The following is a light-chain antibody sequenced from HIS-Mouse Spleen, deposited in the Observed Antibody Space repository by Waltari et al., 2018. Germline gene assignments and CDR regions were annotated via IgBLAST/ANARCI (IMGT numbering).Light chain of an antibody. J-gene: IGKJ4*01. CDR3: QQSYSTPT. Sequence: DIQMTQSPPSLSASVGHSVTITCRASQSISSYLNWYQQKPGKAPKLLIYAASSLQSGVPSRFSGSGSGTDFTLTISSLQPEDFATYYCQQSYSTPTFGGGTKVEIK. CDR2: AAS. CDR1: QSISSY. V-gene: IGKV1-39*01.